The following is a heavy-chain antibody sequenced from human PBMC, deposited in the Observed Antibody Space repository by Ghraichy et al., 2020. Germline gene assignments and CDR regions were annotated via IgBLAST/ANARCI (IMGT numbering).Heavy chain of an antibody. D-gene: IGHD4-17*01. Sequence: ETLSLTCTVSGGSISSYYWSWIRQPPGKGLEWIGYIYYSGSTNYNPSLKSRVTISVDTSKNQFSLKLSSVTAADTAVYYCARAETTVTLIDYWGQGTLVTVSS. CDR3: ARAETTVTLIDY. CDR2: IYYSGST. CDR1: GGSISSYY. V-gene: IGHV4-59*01. J-gene: IGHJ4*02.